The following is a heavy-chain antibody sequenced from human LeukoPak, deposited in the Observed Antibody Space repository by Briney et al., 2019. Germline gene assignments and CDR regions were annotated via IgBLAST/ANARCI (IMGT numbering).Heavy chain of an antibody. D-gene: IGHD3-10*01. CDR3: ARKTSGWFGP. J-gene: IGHJ5*02. V-gene: IGHV4-34*01. CDR2: INHSGST. CDR1: GGSFSGYY. Sequence: SETLSLTCAVYGGSFSGYYWSWIRQPPGKGLEWIGEINHSGSTNYNPSLKSRVTISVDTSKNQFSLKLSSVTAADTAVHYCARKTSGWFGPWGQGTLVTVSS.